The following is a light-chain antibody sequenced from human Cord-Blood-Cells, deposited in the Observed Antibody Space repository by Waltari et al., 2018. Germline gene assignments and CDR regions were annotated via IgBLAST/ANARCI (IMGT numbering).Light chain of an antibody. J-gene: IGLJ3*02. CDR3: QSYDSSLSGSKV. Sequence: SDLTQPHSVSGHSGQRVAIYCTASSCKPGVGYDVERSQQLQGTAPKLHIYGDSNRPSGVPVRFSGSKSGTSASLAITGLQAEDDADYYCQSYDSSLSGSKVFGGGTKLTVL. CDR2: GDS. CDR1: SCKPGVGYD. V-gene: IGLV1-40*01.